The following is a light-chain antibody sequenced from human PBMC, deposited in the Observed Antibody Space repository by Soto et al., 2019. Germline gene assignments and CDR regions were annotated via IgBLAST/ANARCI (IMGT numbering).Light chain of an antibody. J-gene: IGKJ3*01. CDR2: DAF. Sequence: VLTQSPATLSVSPGERATLSCRASQSVATNLAWYQQKPGQAPRLLIYDAFKSATGIPGRFSGSGSGTDFTLTISSLEPEDFAVYYCQQRTNWPALFAFGPGTKVDIK. CDR1: QSVATN. V-gene: IGKV3-11*01. CDR3: QQRTNWPALFA.